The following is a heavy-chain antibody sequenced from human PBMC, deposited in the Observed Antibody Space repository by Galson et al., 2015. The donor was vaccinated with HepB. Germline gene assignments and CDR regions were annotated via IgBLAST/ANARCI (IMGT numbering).Heavy chain of an antibody. D-gene: IGHD6-19*01. CDR1: GFTFSTYG. CDR3: AKEEPAYSSGWDFSYYYGMDV. J-gene: IGHJ6*02. CDR2: ISYDGSNK. Sequence: LRLSCAASGFTFSTYGMHWVRQAPGKGLEWVAVISYDGSNKYYVDSVEGRFTISRDNSKNTLYLQMNSLRPEDTAVYYCAKEEPAYSSGWDFSYYYGMDVWGQGTTVTVSS. V-gene: IGHV3-30*18.